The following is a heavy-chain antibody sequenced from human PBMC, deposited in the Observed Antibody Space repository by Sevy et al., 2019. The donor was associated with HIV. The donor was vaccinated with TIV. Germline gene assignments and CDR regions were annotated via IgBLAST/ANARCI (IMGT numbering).Heavy chain of an antibody. Sequence: GGSLRLSCAASGFTFSSYSMNWVRQAPGKGLEWVSFISGLSNYIYYADSVKGGFTITRDNATNSVYLQMNSLRAEDTALYYCARDPLSTLFDASDIWGQGTMVTVSS. J-gene: IGHJ3*02. CDR2: ISGLSNYI. CDR3: ARDPLSTLFDASDI. V-gene: IGHV3-21*01. CDR1: GFTFSSYS. D-gene: IGHD2-15*01.